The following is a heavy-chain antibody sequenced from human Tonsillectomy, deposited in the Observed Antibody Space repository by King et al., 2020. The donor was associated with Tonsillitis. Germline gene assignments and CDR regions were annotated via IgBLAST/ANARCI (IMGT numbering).Heavy chain of an antibody. CDR3: AGPDIVVVPSDYMDV. CDR1: GGSISSSSYY. J-gene: IGHJ6*03. D-gene: IGHD2-2*01. CDR2: IYYSGST. Sequence: QLQLQESGPGLVKPSETLSLTCTVSGGSISSSSYYWGWLRQPPGKGLGWIGCIYYSGSTYYNPSLKSRITISVDTTKNQFSLKLSSVSAADTAVYYCAGPDIVVVPSDYMDVWGKGTTVTVSS. V-gene: IGHV4-39*01.